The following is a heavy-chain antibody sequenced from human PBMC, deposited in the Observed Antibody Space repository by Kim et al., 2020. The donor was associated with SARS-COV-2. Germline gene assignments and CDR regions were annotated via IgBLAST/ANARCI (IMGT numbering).Heavy chain of an antibody. V-gene: IGHV3-49*03. CDR2: IRNKAYGGTT. CDR3: TRDGRDLWFGEFRPYYYYGMDV. D-gene: IGHD3-10*01. Sequence: GGSLRLSCTASGFTFGDYAMSWFRQAPGKGLEGVGFIRNKAYGGTTEYAASVKGRFTISRDDSKSIAYLQMNSLKTEDTAVYYCTRDGRDLWFGEFRPYYYYGMDVWGQGTTVTVSS. J-gene: IGHJ6*02. CDR1: GFTFGDYA.